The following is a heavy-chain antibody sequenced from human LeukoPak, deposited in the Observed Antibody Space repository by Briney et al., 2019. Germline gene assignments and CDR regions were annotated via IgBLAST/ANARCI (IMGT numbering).Heavy chain of an antibody. J-gene: IGHJ3*02. CDR2: IIPIFGTA. V-gene: IGHV1-69*01. Sequence: SVKVSCKASGGTFSSYAISWVRQAPGQGLEWMGGIIPIFGTANYAQKFQGRVTITADESMSTAYMELSSLRSEDTAVYYCARKHIVVVPAANPSYAFDIWGQGTMVTVSS. CDR1: GGTFSSYA. D-gene: IGHD2-2*01. CDR3: ARKHIVVVPAANPSYAFDI.